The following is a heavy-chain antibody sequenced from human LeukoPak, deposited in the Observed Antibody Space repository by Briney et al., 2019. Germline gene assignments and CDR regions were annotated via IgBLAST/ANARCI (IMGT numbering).Heavy chain of an antibody. J-gene: IGHJ4*02. D-gene: IGHD3-9*01. Sequence: GASVKVSSKASGYTFTSYAMHWVRQAPGQRLEWMGWINAGNGNTKYSQKFQGRVTITRDTSASTAYMELSSLRSEDTAVYYCARDFGDQYYDILTGYPDYWGQGTLVTVSS. CDR1: GYTFTSYA. CDR2: INAGNGNT. CDR3: ARDFGDQYYDILTGYPDY. V-gene: IGHV1-3*01.